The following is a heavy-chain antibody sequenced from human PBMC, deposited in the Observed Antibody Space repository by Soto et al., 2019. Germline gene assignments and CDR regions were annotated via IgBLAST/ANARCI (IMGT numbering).Heavy chain of an antibody. CDR1: GGSFSNNY. D-gene: IGHD3-10*01. CDR2: ISPSGTT. Sequence: PSETLSLTCAVYGGSFSNNYWTWFRQPPGKGLEWIGEISPSGTTKYIPSLKGRGTISVDTSRKQFFLMVSSVSAADTAVYYWAASLWFGTQPEIWGPGTLVTVSS. V-gene: IGHV4-34*01. J-gene: IGHJ4*02. CDR3: AASLWFGTQPEI.